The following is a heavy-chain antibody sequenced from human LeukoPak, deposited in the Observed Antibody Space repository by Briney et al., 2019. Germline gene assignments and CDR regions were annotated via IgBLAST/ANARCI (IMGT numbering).Heavy chain of an antibody. D-gene: IGHD2-15*01. J-gene: IGHJ4*02. Sequence: GASVKVSCKASGGTFSSYAISWVRQAPGQGLEWMGGIIPIFGTANYAQKFQGRVTITTDESTSTAYMELSSLRSEDTAVYYCARSGCSGGSCDVGAFDCWGQGTLVTVSS. CDR1: GGTFSSYA. CDR3: ARSGCSGGSCDVGAFDC. CDR2: IIPIFGTA. V-gene: IGHV1-69*05.